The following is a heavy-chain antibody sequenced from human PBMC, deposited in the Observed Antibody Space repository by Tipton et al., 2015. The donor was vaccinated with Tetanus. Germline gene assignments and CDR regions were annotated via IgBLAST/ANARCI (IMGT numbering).Heavy chain of an antibody. CDR3: ARLTSCGGDCYYFDY. CDR2: INPNDGER. V-gene: IGHV1-46*01. J-gene: IGHJ4*02. CDR1: GYTFTSYL. D-gene: IGHD2-21*02. Sequence: QSGPEVKKPGASVKISCKASGYTFTSYLIHWVRQAPGQGLEWMGIINPNDGERMYAQRFQGRLTMTRDTSTSTVYMELSSLTSEDTAVYYCARLTSCGGDCYYFDYWGQGSLVTVSS.